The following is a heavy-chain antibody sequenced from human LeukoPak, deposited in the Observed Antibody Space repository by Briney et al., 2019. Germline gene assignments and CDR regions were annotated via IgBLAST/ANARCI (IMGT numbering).Heavy chain of an antibody. Sequence: HPGRSLRLSCAASGFTFSSYSMNWVRQAPGKGLEWVAFISSSSSDIYYADSVKGRFTISRDNAKNSLYLQMNSLRADDTAVYYCARDSSREEFDYWGQGTLVTVSS. J-gene: IGHJ4*02. CDR1: GFTFSSYS. V-gene: IGHV3-48*01. CDR2: ISSSSSDI. D-gene: IGHD6-13*01. CDR3: ARDSSREEFDY.